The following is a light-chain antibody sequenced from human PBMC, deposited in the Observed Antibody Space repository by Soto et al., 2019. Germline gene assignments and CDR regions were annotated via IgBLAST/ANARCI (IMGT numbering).Light chain of an antibody. J-gene: IGLJ2*01. CDR1: SSDVGGYNY. Sequence: QYALTQPASVSGSPGQSITISCTGTSSDVGGYNYVSWYQQHPGKAPKLTIYDVSNRPSGVSNRFSGSKSGNTASLTISGLQAEDEADYYCSSYTSSSTLDVVLGGGTKLTVL. V-gene: IGLV2-14*01. CDR3: SSYTSSSTLDVV. CDR2: DVS.